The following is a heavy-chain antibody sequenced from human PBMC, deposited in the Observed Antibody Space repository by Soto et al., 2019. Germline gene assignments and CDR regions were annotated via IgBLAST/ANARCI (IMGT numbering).Heavy chain of an antibody. D-gene: IGHD1-20*01. J-gene: IGHJ4*02. CDR3: ARDHNWAFDY. V-gene: IGHV3-48*02. CDR1: GFPFSTYS. CDR2: IGGDISGIKNI. Sequence: EVQLVESGGGLIQPGGSLRLSCAASGFPFSTYSLNWVRQAPGRGLEWISYIGGDISGIKNIEYAASVRGRFTISRDNAKNSVYLQMDSLRDEDTAVYYCARDHNWAFDYWGQGSLVTVSS.